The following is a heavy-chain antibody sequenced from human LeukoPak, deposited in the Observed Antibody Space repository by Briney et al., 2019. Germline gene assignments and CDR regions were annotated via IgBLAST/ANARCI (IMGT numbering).Heavy chain of an antibody. V-gene: IGHV4-4*07. D-gene: IGHD2-15*01. CDR3: ARVEIHCSGGSCYSPYYYYGMDV. Sequence: SETLSLTCTVSGGSISSYYWSWIRQPAGKGLEWIGRIYTSGSTNYNPSLKSRVTMSVDTSKNQFSLKLSSVTAADTAVYYCARVEIHCSGGSCYSPYYYYGMDVWGQGTTVTVSS. CDR1: GGSISSYY. J-gene: IGHJ6*02. CDR2: IYTSGST.